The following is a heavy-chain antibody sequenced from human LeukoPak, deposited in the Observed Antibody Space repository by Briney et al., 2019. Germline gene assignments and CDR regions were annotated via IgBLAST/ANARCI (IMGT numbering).Heavy chain of an antibody. CDR3: AKLAAAGTAHYYFDY. D-gene: IGHD6-13*01. CDR2: INPSGGST. V-gene: IGHV1-46*01. J-gene: IGHJ4*02. CDR1: GYTFTSYH. Sequence: ASVKVSCKASGYTFTSYHMHWVRQAPEQGLEIMGIINPSGGSTTYAQKFQGRVTMTRDTSTSTVYMELSSLRSGDTAVYYCAKLAAAGTAHYYFDYWGQGTLVTVSS.